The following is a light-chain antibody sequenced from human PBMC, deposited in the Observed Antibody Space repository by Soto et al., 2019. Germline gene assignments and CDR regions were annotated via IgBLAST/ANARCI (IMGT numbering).Light chain of an antibody. CDR3: LQDHGFPLT. J-gene: IGKJ4*01. CDR1: HYIIED. V-gene: IGKV1-6*01. CDR2: AAS. Sequence: AIQMTQSPSSLSASVGDRVTITCRATHYIIEDLGWYQQKSGKVPMLLIFAASSLQSEVPSRFSGSGSGTDFTLTISSLQPEDFATYFCLQDHGFPLTFGGGTKVDIK.